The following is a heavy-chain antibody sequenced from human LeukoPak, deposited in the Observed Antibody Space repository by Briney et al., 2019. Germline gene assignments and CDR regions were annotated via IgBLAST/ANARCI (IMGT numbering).Heavy chain of an antibody. J-gene: IGHJ4*02. CDR2: ISSSSSTI. CDR3: ARDGVGWLLSSYYFDY. Sequence: GGSLRLSCAASGFTFSSYSMNWVRQAPGKGLEWVSYISSSSSTIYYADSVKGRFTISRDNAKNSLYLQMNSLRAEDTAVYYCARDGVGWLLSSYYFDYWGQGTLVTVSS. D-gene: IGHD3-3*01. V-gene: IGHV3-48*04. CDR1: GFTFSSYS.